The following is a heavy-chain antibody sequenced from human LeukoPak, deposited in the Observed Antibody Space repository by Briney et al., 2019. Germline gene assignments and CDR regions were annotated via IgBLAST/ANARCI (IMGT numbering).Heavy chain of an antibody. CDR3: ARLRLRYDSNGYSTSYEAADI. CDR2: ISYSGST. D-gene: IGHD3-22*01. Sequence: SETLSLTCTVSGGSISPYYWSWIRQPPGKGLEWIGYISYSGSTDYNPSLKSRVTMSVDTSTNQFSLKLSSVTAADTAVYYCARLRLRYDSNGYSTSYEAADIWGQGTVVTVSS. CDR1: GGSISPYY. V-gene: IGHV4-59*08. J-gene: IGHJ3*02.